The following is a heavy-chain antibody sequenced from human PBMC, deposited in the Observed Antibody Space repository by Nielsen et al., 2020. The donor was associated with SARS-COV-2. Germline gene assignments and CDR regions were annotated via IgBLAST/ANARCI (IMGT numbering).Heavy chain of an antibody. V-gene: IGHV3-30*18. Sequence: GESLKISCAASGFTFSNYGMHWVRQAPGKGLEWVAVISYDGSNKYYADSVKGRFTISRDNSKNTLYLQMNSLRAEDTAVYYCAKDSGNYDYFDYWGQGTLVTVSS. CDR2: ISYDGSNK. D-gene: IGHD1-7*01. CDR3: AKDSGNYDYFDY. CDR1: GFTFSNYG. J-gene: IGHJ4*02.